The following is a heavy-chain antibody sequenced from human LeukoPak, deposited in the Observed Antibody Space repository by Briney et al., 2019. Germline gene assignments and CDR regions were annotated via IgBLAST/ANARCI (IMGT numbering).Heavy chain of an antibody. Sequence: SETLSLTCSVSGGSISNFYWSWIRQSPGKGLEWIGFLYYNGTTNYNLSLKSRVTISVDTSKNQFSLRLRSVTAADTAVYYCARAGGDIGWLWLFDYWGQGTLVTVSS. V-gene: IGHV4-59*12. J-gene: IGHJ4*02. CDR1: GGSISNFY. CDR3: ARAGGDIGWLWLFDY. CDR2: LYYNGTT. D-gene: IGHD2-15*01.